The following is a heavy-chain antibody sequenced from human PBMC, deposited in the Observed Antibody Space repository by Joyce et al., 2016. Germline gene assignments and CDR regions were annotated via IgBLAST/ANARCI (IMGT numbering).Heavy chain of an antibody. V-gene: IGHV4-59*01. CDR2: IFYNGST. CDR3: AGGFRRFDA. CDR1: GGSISSYY. Sequence: QVQLQESGPGLVKPSETLSLTCTVSGGSISSYYWSWIRQPPGKGLEWIGYIFYNGSTNYNPSVESRVTISRDTSKNQFSLKLSSVTAADTAVYYCAGGFRRFDAWGQGILVTVSS. J-gene: IGHJ5*02.